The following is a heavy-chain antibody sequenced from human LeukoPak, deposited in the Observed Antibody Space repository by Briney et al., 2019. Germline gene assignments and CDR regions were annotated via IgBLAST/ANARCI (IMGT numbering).Heavy chain of an antibody. V-gene: IGHV5-51*01. CDR3: AGRSGGSYYYYMDV. CDR2: IYPGDSHT. CDR1: GYSFTSYW. Sequence: GESLKISCKGSGYSFTSYWIGWVRQMPGKGLEWMGIIYPGDSHTTYSPSFQGQVTISADKSISTAYLQWSSLEASDTAIYYCAGRSGGSYYYYMDVWGKGTTVIVSS. D-gene: IGHD2-15*01. J-gene: IGHJ6*03.